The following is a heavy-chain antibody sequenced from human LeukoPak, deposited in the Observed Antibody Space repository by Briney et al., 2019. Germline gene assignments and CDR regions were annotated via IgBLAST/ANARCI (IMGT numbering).Heavy chain of an antibody. CDR3: ARDESIVGATSYYYYGMDV. D-gene: IGHD1-26*01. Sequence: VASVKVSCKASGGTFSSYAISWVRQAPGQGLEWMGRIIPILGIANYAQKFQGRVTITADKSTSTAYMELSSLRSEDTAVYYCARDESIVGATSYYYYGMDVWGQGTTVTVSS. CDR1: GGTFSSYA. J-gene: IGHJ6*02. CDR2: IIPILGIA. V-gene: IGHV1-69*04.